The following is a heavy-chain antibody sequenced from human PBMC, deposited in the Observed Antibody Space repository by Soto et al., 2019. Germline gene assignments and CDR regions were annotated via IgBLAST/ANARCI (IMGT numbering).Heavy chain of an antibody. Sequence: QVRLVQSGAEVKKPGASVKVSCKASGYTFTSYGISWVRQAPGQGLEWMGWISAYNGNTNYAQKLQGRVTMTTDTTTSTAYMELRRMRSDNTAVYYCAGEEGRKQLLLISYYGMDVWGQGTTVTVCS. CDR2: ISAYNGNT. V-gene: IGHV1-18*01. D-gene: IGHD6-13*01. CDR1: GYTFTSYG. CDR3: AGEEGRKQLLLISYYGMDV. J-gene: IGHJ6*02.